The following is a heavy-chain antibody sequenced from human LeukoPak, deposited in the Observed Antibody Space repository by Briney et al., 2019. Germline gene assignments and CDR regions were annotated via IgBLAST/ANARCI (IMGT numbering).Heavy chain of an antibody. CDR1: GGSISTYY. CDR3: ARYCSSSSCYGGDDAFDI. V-gene: IGHV4-4*07. CDR2: IHISGTT. D-gene: IGHD2-2*01. J-gene: IGHJ3*02. Sequence: SDTLSLTCTVSGGSISTYYWSWLRQPAGEGLEWIGRIHISGTTYYNSSLTSRVPISVDTSKSKISLRLSSLTAADTDVYFCARYCSSSSCYGGDDAFDIWGPGTMVTVSS.